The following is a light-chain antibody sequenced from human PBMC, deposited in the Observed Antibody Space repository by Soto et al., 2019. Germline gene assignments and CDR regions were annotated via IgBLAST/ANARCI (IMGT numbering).Light chain of an antibody. J-gene: IGKJ2*01. V-gene: IGKV3-11*01. Sequence: EIVLTQSPATLSLSPGERATLSCRASQSVYSYLAWYQQTPGQAPRLLMYDASNRATGIPARFSGSGSGTDFTLTISSLEPEDFAVYYCQQRSDWPPLYTFGQGTKLEIK. CDR1: QSVYSY. CDR3: QQRSDWPPLYT. CDR2: DAS.